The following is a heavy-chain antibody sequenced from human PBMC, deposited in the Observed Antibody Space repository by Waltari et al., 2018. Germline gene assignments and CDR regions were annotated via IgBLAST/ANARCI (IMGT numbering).Heavy chain of an antibody. D-gene: IGHD6-19*01. V-gene: IGHV3-53*01. CDR2: IYSGGST. J-gene: IGHJ6*02. CDR1: GFTVSSNY. Sequence: EVQLVESGGGLIQPGGSLRLSCAASGFTVSSNYMSWVRRAPGKGLEWVSVIYSGGSTYYADSVKGRFTISRDNSKNTLYLQMNSLRAEDTAVYYCARGLVAGTYSYYYYGMDVWGQGTTVTVSS. CDR3: ARGLVAGTYSYYYYGMDV.